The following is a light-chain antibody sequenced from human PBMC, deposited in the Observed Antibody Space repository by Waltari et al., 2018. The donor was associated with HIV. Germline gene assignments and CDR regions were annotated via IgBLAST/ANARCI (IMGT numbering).Light chain of an antibody. Sequence: IVMTQSPATLSVSPGESATLSCRASQSVSSNLAWYQQKPGQAPRLLIYGASTRATGIPARFSGSGSGTAFTLTITSLQSEDFAVYYCQQYKNWPPITFGQGTRLEIK. CDR3: QQYKNWPPIT. J-gene: IGKJ5*01. CDR2: GAS. V-gene: IGKV3-15*01. CDR1: QSVSSN.